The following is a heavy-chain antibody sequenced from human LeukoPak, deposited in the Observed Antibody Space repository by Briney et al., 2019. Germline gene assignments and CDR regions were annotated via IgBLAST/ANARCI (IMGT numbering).Heavy chain of an antibody. CDR2: INHSGST. Sequence: SETLSLTCAVYGGSFSAYYWSWIRQPPGKGLGWIGEINHSGSTNYNPSLKSRVTISVDTSKNQFSLKLSSVTAADTAVYYCAGYYDSSGYYDYWGQGTLVTVSS. D-gene: IGHD3-22*01. CDR3: AGYYDSSGYYDY. CDR1: GGSFSAYY. J-gene: IGHJ4*02. V-gene: IGHV4-34*01.